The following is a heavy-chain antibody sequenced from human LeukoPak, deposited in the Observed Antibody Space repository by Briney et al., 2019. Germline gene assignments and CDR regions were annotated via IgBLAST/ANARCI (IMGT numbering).Heavy chain of an antibody. CDR1: GFPFHSYA. Sequence: GRSLRLSCAASGFPFHSYAMHWVRQAPGKGLEWVADISYDGSNKYYADSVKGRFPISRDNSKNTLYLQMNSQRAEDTAVYYCASSSRRSAKKVYNWFDPWGQETLVTVSS. V-gene: IGHV3-30*04. J-gene: IGHJ5*02. D-gene: IGHD6-13*01. CDR2: ISYDGSNK. CDR3: ASSSRRSAKKVYNWFDP.